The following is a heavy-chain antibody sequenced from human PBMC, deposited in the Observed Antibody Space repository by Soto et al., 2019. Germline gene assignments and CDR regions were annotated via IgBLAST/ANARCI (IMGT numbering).Heavy chain of an antibody. CDR1: GGSISSSSYY. CDR3: ARHAHVLRFLEWLQENWFDP. Sequence: SETLSLTCTVSGGSISSSSYYWGWIRQPPGKGLEWIGSIYYSGSTYYNPSLKSRVTISVDTSKNQFSLKLSSVTAADTAVYYCARHAHVLRFLEWLQENWFDPWGQGTRVTVSS. D-gene: IGHD3-3*01. J-gene: IGHJ5*02. V-gene: IGHV4-39*01. CDR2: IYYSGST.